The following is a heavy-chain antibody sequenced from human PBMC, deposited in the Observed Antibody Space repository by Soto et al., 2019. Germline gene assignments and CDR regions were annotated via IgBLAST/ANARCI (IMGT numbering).Heavy chain of an antibody. V-gene: IGHV4-34*01. J-gene: IGHJ4*02. CDR2: INHSGST. Sequence: SETLSLTCAVYGGSFSGYYWSWIRQPPGKGLEWIGEINHSGSTNYNPSLKSRVTISVDTSKNQFSLKLSSVTAADTAVYYCARGNLGGYCSGGSCYSDYWGQGTLVTVSS. D-gene: IGHD2-15*01. CDR3: ARGNLGGYCSGGSCYSDY. CDR1: GGSFSGYY.